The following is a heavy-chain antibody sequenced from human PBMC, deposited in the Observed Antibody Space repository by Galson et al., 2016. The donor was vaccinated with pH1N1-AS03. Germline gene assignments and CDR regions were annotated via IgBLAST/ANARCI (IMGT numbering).Heavy chain of an antibody. CDR1: GGTFSNYA. V-gene: IGHV1-69*13. J-gene: IGHJ4*02. Sequence: SVKVSCKASGGTFSNYAISWVRQAPGQGLEWMGGFIPILGTVNYAQKFQGRVTITADESTSAAYMELSSLRSEDTAVYYCARVEYYYNSSGFYPWHFDYWGQGTLVTVSS. CDR3: ARVEYYYNSSGFYPWHFDY. CDR2: FIPILGTV. D-gene: IGHD3-22*01.